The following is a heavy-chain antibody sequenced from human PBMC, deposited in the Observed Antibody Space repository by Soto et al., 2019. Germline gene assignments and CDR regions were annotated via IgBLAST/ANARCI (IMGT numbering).Heavy chain of an antibody. J-gene: IGHJ3*02. V-gene: IGHV3-23*01. CDR1: GFTFSSYA. D-gene: IGHD5-18*01. CDR2: ISGSGGST. Sequence: EVQLLESGGGLVQPGGSLRLSCAASGFTFSSYAMSWVRQAPGKGLEWVSAISGSGGSTYYADSVKGRFTISRDNSKNTLYLQMNSLRAEDTAVYYCAKDLAPEAVWLRDQRAFDIWGQGTMVTVSS. CDR3: AKDLAPEAVWLRDQRAFDI.